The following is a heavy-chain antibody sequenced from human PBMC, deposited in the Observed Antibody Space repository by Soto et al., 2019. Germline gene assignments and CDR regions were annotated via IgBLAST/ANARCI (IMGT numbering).Heavy chain of an antibody. D-gene: IGHD2-21*02. CDR3: ARGGHIAVVTASFDS. CDR1: GYTFNTYY. CDR2: IHPSGGGT. V-gene: IGHV1-46*02. J-gene: IGHJ4*02. Sequence: QVQLVQSGAEVRKPGASVKVSCRPSGYTFNTYYLHWLRQAPGQALEWMGVIHPSGGGTTYAQKFLGRVTVTRDTSTTTVVMEWSSLRSDDTAVYYCARGGHIAVVTASFDSWGQGTLVTVSS.